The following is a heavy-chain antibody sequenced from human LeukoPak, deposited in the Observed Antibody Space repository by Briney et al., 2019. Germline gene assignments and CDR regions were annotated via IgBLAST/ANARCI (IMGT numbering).Heavy chain of an antibody. J-gene: IGHJ6*02. Sequence: SQTLSLTCAISGASVSSSSAAWNWIRQSPSRGLEWLGRTYYRSKWYNDYAVSVKSRLTINPDTSKNQFSLQLNSVTPEDTAVYYCARDRGIAVAVPYYYYGMDVWGQGTTVTVSS. D-gene: IGHD6-19*01. CDR3: ARDRGIAVAVPYYYYGMDV. V-gene: IGHV6-1*01. CDR1: GASVSSSSAA. CDR2: TYYRSKWYN.